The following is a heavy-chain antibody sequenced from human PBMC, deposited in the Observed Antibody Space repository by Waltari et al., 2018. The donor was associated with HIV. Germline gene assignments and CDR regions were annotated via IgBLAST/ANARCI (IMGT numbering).Heavy chain of an antibody. CDR2: ISSSSNFI. J-gene: IGHJ5*02. D-gene: IGHD1-26*01. Sequence: EVHLVESGGGLVKRGGSLSLSCAASGFSFSGYSMDWVRQAPGKGLEWVSSISSSSNFIYYADSVKGRFTISRDNAKNSLYLQMNSLRAEDTAVYYCARDGGSPPNRWFDPWGQGTLVTVSS. CDR3: ARDGGSPPNRWFDP. V-gene: IGHV3-21*01. CDR1: GFSFSGYS.